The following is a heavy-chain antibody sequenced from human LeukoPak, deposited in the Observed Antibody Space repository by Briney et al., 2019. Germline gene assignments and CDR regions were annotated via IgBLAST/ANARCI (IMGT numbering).Heavy chain of an antibody. Sequence: SETLSLTCSVSGDSISDYYWAWIRQPPGKGLEWIGYSGSTKYDPSLKSRVSISVDTSKSQFSLTLRSVTAADTAIYYCARTRRYYYGSGKNLTPWPAGMDVWGQGTTVCVS. CDR2: SGST. J-gene: IGHJ6*02. CDR3: ARTRRYYYGSGKNLTPWPAGMDV. CDR1: GDSISDYY. V-gene: IGHV4-59*01. D-gene: IGHD3-10*01.